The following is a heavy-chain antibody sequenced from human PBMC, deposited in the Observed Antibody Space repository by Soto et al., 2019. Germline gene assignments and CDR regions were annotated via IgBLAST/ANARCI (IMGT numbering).Heavy chain of an antibody. D-gene: IGHD2-2*01. V-gene: IGHV3-23*01. Sequence: EVQLLDSGGGWVQPGGSLRLSCVASGFVFSDYAMSWVRQAPGKGLEWVSAISAGGSDTYYADSVKGRFTVSRVNSESTLYLQMTTLRAEDTAIYYCASVPIWCGSSSCYTEGFDSWGQGTLVTVSS. CDR2: ISAGGSDT. CDR1: GFVFSDYA. CDR3: ASVPIWCGSSSCYTEGFDS. J-gene: IGHJ4*02.